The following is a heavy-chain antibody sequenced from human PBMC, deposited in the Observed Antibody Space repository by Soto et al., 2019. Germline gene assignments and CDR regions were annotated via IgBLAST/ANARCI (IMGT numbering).Heavy chain of an antibody. J-gene: IGHJ4*02. Sequence: ASVKVSCKASGYTFTSYGISWVLQAPGQGLEWMGWISAYNGNTNYAQKLQGRVTMTTDTSTSTAYMELRSLRSDDTAVYYCARDAPIGYYDSSGYVDYWGQGTLVTVSS. CDR3: ARDAPIGYYDSSGYVDY. CDR2: ISAYNGNT. V-gene: IGHV1-18*04. CDR1: GYTFTSYG. D-gene: IGHD3-22*01.